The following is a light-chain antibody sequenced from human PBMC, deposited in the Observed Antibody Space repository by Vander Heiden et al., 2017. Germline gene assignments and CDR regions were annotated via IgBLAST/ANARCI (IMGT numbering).Light chain of an antibody. V-gene: IGKV3-20*01. CDR2: GAS. CDR3: QQYGSSPWT. CDR1: QSVSSSY. J-gene: IGKJ1*01. Sequence: NVLTQPPGTLSLSPGERATLSCRASQSVSSSYLAWYQQKPGQAPRLLIYGASSRATGIPDRFSGSGSGTDFTLTISRLEPEDFAVYYCQQYGSSPWTFGQGTKVEIK.